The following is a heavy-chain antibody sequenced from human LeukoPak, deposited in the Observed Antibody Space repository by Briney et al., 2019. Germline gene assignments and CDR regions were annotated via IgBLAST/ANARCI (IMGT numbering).Heavy chain of an antibody. J-gene: IGHJ4*02. D-gene: IGHD3-22*01. CDR3: ARGEYYYDSSGYGPGSSSFDY. CDR2: ISWNSGSI. Sequence: GRSLRLSCAASGFTFDDYAMHWVRHAPGKGLEWVSGISWNSGSIGYADSVKGRFTISRDNAKNSLYLQMNSLRAEDMALYYCARGEYYYDSSGYGPGSSSFDYWGQGTLVTVSS. CDR1: GFTFDDYA. V-gene: IGHV3-9*03.